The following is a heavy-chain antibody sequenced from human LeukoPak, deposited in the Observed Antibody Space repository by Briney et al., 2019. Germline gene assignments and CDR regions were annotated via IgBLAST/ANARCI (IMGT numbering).Heavy chain of an antibody. Sequence: GASVTVSCKASGYTFTGYYMHGVRQAPGQGLAWMGGLNANSGGTNIEQKFRGRVTMTRDTSISTAYMEMGRLRSDDPTVYYCARDIGSLYYYYYMDVWGKGTTVTVSS. CDR1: GYTFTGYY. V-gene: IGHV1-2*02. CDR3: ARDIGSLYYYYYMDV. CDR2: LNANSGGT. D-gene: IGHD1-26*01. J-gene: IGHJ6*03.